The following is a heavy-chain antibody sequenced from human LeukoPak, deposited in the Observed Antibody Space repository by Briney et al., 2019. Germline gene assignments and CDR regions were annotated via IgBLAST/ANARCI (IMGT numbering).Heavy chain of an antibody. V-gene: IGHV4-39*01. CDR3: ARQDYGSGNYYSDY. J-gene: IGHJ4*02. CDR2: IYYSGST. CDR1: GGSISSSSYY. Sequence: PSETLSLTCTVSGGSISSSSYYWGWIRQPPGKGLEWIGCIYYSGSTYYNPSLKGRVTISVDSSKNQFSLKLGSVTAADAALYYCARQDYGSGNYYSDYWGRGTLVSVSS. D-gene: IGHD3-10*01.